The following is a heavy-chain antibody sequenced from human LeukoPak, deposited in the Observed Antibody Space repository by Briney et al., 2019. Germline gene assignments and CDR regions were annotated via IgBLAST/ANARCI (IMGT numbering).Heavy chain of an antibody. CDR3: ARRRKSGYDPNFDY. V-gene: IGHV3-23*01. CDR2: ISGSGGST. Sequence: GGSLRLSCVASGFTFSSYGMSWVRQAPGKGLEWVSAISGSGGSTYYADSVKGRFTISRDNSKNSLYLQMNSLRAEDTALYYCARRRKSGYDPNFDYWGQGTLVTVSS. J-gene: IGHJ4*02. D-gene: IGHD5-12*01. CDR1: GFTFSSYG.